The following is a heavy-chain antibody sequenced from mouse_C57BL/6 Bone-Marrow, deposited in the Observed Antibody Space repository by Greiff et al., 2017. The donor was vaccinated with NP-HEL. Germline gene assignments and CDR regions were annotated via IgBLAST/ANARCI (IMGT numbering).Heavy chain of an antibody. J-gene: IGHJ4*01. Sequence: VHLVESGPGLVAPSQSLSITCTVSGFSLTSYAISWVRQPPGKGLEWLGVIWTGGGTNYNSALKSRLSISKDNSKSQVFLKNNSLQTDDTARYYCATWAPYAMDYWGQGTSVTVSS. D-gene: IGHD4-1*01. CDR3: ATWAPYAMDY. CDR1: GFSLTSYA. CDR2: IWTGGGT. V-gene: IGHV2-9-1*01.